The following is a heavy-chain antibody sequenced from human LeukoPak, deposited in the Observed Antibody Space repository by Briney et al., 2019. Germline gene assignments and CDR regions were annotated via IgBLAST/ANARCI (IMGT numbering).Heavy chain of an antibody. CDR3: AFEYSSSVNWFDP. CDR2: INPNSGGT. CDR1: GYTFTYYY. V-gene: IGHV1-2*02. J-gene: IGHJ5*02. D-gene: IGHD6-6*01. Sequence: GASVKVSCRASGYTFTYYYIHWVRQAPGQGLEWMGWINPNSGGTNYAQKFQGRVTMTRDTSISTAYMELSRLRSDDTAVYYCAFEYSSSVNWFDPWGQGTLVTVSS.